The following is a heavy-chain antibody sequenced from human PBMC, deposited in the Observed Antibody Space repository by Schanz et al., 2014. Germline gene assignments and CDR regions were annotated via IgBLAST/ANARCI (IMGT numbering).Heavy chain of an antibody. J-gene: IGHJ4*02. Sequence: EVQLVESGGGLVQPGGSLRLSCAAPGFTFRGYAMSWVRQAPGRGLEWVSIISGSGGNTYYADAVRGRFTISRDNSKTTVYLQMNSLRAEDTAVYYCAKDAENTAMITDYFDYWGQGTLVTVSS. V-gene: IGHV3-23*04. CDR3: AKDAENTAMITDYFDY. CDR2: ISGSGGNT. CDR1: GFTFRGYA. D-gene: IGHD5-18*01.